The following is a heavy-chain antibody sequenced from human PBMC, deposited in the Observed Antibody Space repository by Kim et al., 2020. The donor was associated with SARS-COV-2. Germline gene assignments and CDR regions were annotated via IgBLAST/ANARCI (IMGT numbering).Heavy chain of an antibody. CDR2: ISASGGHT. J-gene: IGHJ3*01. CDR1: GIPFSDHA. D-gene: IGHD5-12*01. V-gene: IGHV3-23*01. Sequence: GGSLRLSCAASGIPFSDHAMTWVRQAPGKGLEWVSGISASGGHTYYAESVQGRFTISRDNSQDTLYLQMTSLRGEDTAVYYCAKGDGYNPFKYFDVWGQGAVVTVSS. CDR3: AKGDGYNPFKYFDV.